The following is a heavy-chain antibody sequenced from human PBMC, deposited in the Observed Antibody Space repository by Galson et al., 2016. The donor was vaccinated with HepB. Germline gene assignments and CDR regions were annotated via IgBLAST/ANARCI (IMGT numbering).Heavy chain of an antibody. CDR3: VRDKLLSGIPHFDS. V-gene: IGHV1-46*01. J-gene: IGHJ4*02. D-gene: IGHD2/OR15-2a*01. CDR1: GYTFTSYY. CDR2: INCNGGST. Sequence: SVKVSCKASGYTFTSYYMHWVRQAPGQGPEWMGVINCNGGSTSYAQKFQGRVTMTSDTSTSTVYMELSSLRSEDTAVYYGVRDKLLSGIPHFDSLGQGTLVSVSS.